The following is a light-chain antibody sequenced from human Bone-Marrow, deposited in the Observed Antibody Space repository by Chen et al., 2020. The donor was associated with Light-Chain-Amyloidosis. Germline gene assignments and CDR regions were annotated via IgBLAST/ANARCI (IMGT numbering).Light chain of an antibody. CDR2: EDD. V-gene: IGLV6-57*01. J-gene: IGLJ3*02. CDR3: QSYQGSSQGV. CDR1: SGSIATNY. Sequence: NFMLTQPHSVLESPGKTVIISCTRRSGSIATNYVQWYQQRPGSSPTTVIYEDDQRPSGVPDRFSGSIDRSSNSASLTISGLKTEDEADYYCQSYQGSSQGVFGGGTKLTVL.